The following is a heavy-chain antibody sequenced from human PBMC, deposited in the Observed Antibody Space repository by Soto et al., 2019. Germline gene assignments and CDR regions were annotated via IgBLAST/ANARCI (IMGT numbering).Heavy chain of an antibody. V-gene: IGHV3-21*01. CDR1: GFTFSSYS. CDR3: ARGRGYCTNGVCYSGEINYYYYGMDV. D-gene: IGHD2-8*01. J-gene: IGHJ6*02. CDR2: ISSSSSYI. Sequence: GGSLRLSCAAPGFTFSSYSMNWVRQAPGKGLEWVSSISSSSSYIYYADSVKGRFTISRDNAKNSLYLQMNSLRAEDTAVYYCARGRGYCTNGVCYSGEINYYYYGMDVWGQGTTVTVSS.